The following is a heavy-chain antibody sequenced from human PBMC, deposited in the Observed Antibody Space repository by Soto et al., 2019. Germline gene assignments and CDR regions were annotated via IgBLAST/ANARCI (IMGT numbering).Heavy chain of an antibody. J-gene: IGHJ4*01. CDR2: ISPAGTNQ. V-gene: IGHV3-30-3*01. CDR1: GFIFSDYA. CDR3: ARENSRISPRLFQH. Sequence: GGSLRLSCVASGFIFSDYAMHWARQAPGKGLEWVALISPAGTNQYYADSAKGRFTISRDNSKNTLYLQMNSLRPEDTGLYYCARENSRISPRLFQHWGQGTLVTVSS. D-gene: IGHD2-21*01.